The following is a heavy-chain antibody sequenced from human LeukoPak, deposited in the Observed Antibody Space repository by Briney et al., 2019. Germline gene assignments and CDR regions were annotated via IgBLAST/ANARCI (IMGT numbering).Heavy chain of an antibody. J-gene: IGHJ4*02. V-gene: IGHV4-59*08. CDR3: ARRSRIGALDY. D-gene: IGHD2-15*01. CDR1: GGSISSNY. CDR2: IYYSGST. Sequence: PSETLSLTCSVSGGSISSNYWSWFRQPPGKGLEWIGYIYYSGSTNYNPSLKSRVTISVDTSKNQFSLKLSSVTAADTAVYYCARRSRIGALDYWGQGTLVTVSS.